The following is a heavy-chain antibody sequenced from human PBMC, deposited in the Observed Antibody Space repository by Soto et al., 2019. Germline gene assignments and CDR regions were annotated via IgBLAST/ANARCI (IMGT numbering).Heavy chain of an antibody. Sequence: ASVRVSCKASAYTFTNYGISLVRQASGQELEWMGWINTYNGNTNHAQKLQGRVTMTTDTSTSTVYMELSSLRSEDTAVYYCARVYPSDTRYGYVGNNWFDPWGQGTLVTVSS. CDR3: ARVYPSDTRYGYVGNNWFDP. D-gene: IGHD5-18*01. CDR1: AYTFTNYG. CDR2: INTYNGNT. V-gene: IGHV1-18*01. J-gene: IGHJ5*02.